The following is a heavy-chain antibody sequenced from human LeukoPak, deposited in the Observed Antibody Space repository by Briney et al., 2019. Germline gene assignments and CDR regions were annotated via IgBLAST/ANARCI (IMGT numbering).Heavy chain of an antibody. CDR2: IYYSGST. Sequence: SETLSLTCTVSGGSISSSSYYWGWIRQPPGKGLEWSGSIYYSGSTYYNPSLKSRVTISVDTSKNQFSLKLSSVTAADTAVYYCARQPSYYYDSSGYLYYFDYWGQGTLVTVSS. CDR3: ARQPSYYYDSSGYLYYFDY. J-gene: IGHJ4*02. CDR1: GGSISSSSYY. V-gene: IGHV4-39*01. D-gene: IGHD3-22*01.